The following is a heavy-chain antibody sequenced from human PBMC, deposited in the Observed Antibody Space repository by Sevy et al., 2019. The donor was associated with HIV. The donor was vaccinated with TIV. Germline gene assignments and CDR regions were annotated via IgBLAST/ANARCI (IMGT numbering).Heavy chain of an antibody. CDR3: TIDTSRFLHFDPQTGGTLDY. V-gene: IGHV3-49*04. CDR2: IRSKAYGGTT. Sequence: GGSLRFSCTASGFTFGDYAMSWVRQAPGKGLEWVGFIRSKAYGGTTEYAASVKGRFTISRDDSKSIAYLQMNSLKTEDTAVYYCTIDTSRFLHFDPQTGGTLDYRGQGTLVTVSS. CDR1: GFTFGDYA. J-gene: IGHJ4*02. D-gene: IGHD3-10*01.